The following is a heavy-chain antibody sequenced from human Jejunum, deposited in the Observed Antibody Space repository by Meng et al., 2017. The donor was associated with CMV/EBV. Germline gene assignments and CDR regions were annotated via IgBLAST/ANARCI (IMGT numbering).Heavy chain of an antibody. CDR2: VSATGATT. D-gene: IGHD1-1*01. V-gene: IGHV3-23*01. CDR3: AKQGYRNDLDY. CDR1: GFRFSSFA. J-gene: IGHJ4*02. Sequence: AASGFRFSSFALTMVRQAPWKGLEWVSTVSATGATTYYADSVKGRFTISRDNSRNTLYLQMNSLRVDDTALYYCAKQGYRNDLDYWGQGALVTVSS.